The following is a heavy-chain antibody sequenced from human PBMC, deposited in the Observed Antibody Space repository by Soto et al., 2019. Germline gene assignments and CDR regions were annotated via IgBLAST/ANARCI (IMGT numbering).Heavy chain of an antibody. CDR2: TYYRSKWYN. V-gene: IGHV6-1*01. CDR3: ARDYTPYYDFWSGAFGMDV. J-gene: IGHJ6*02. D-gene: IGHD3-3*01. Sequence: SQTLSLTCAISGDSVSSNSAAWNWIRQSPSRGLEWLGRTYYRSKWYNDYAVSVKSRITINPDTSKNQFSLQLNSVTPEDTAVYYCARDYTPYYDFWSGAFGMDVWGQGTTVTVSS. CDR1: GDSVSSNSAA.